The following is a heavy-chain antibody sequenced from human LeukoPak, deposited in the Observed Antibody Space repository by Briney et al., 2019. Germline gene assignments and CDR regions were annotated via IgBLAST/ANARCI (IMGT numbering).Heavy chain of an antibody. J-gene: IGHJ4*02. V-gene: IGHV3-30*03. CDR1: GFTFSSYW. Sequence: GGSLRLSCAASGFTFSSYWMSWVRQAPGKGLQWVAFIAYDGSNIQYADSVKGRFTISRDNSKRTVYLEMNSLRIEDTAVYYCARDRTHDFWSGYFFDYWGQGALVTVSS. CDR2: IAYDGSNI. D-gene: IGHD3-3*01. CDR3: ARDRTHDFWSGYFFDY.